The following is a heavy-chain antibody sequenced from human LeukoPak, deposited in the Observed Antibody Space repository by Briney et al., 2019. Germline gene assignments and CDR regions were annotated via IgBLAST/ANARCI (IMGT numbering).Heavy chain of an antibody. J-gene: IGHJ4*02. D-gene: IGHD3-10*01. CDR3: AKESPYGSGSRNYYFHY. CDR2: ISGSGSNT. V-gene: IGHV3-23*01. Sequence: GGSLRLSCAASGFSFSTCAMNWVRQAPGKGLEWVSAISGSGSNTYYADSVKGRFTISRDNSKNTLYLQMNSLGAEDTALYYCAKESPYGSGSRNYYFHYWGQGTLVTVSS. CDR1: GFSFSTCA.